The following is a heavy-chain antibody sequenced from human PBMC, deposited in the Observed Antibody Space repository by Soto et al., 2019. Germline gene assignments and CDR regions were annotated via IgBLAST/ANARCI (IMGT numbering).Heavy chain of an antibody. CDR1: GFTFSSYA. V-gene: IGHV3-23*01. D-gene: IGHD3-22*01. Sequence: GSLRLSCAASGFTFSSYAMSWVRQAPGKGLEWVSAISGSGGSTYYADSVKGRFTISRDNSKNTLYLQMNSLRAEDTAVYYCAKTDEYTMTVASWGQGTLVTVSS. CDR3: AKTDEYTMTVAS. CDR2: ISGSGGST. J-gene: IGHJ4*02.